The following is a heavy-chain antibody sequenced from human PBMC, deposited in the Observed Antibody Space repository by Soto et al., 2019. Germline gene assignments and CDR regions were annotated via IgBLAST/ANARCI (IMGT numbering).Heavy chain of an antibody. CDR2: IILIFGTT. V-gene: IGHV1-69*01. J-gene: IGHJ5*02. D-gene: IGHD1-1*01. CDR3: AREGAGMAATFDP. CDR1: GGTFSSYT. Sequence: QVQLVQSGAEVKKPGSSVKVSCKASGGTFSSYTMTWVRQAPGQGPEWMGGIILIFGTTNYAQRFQGRITITADVSTSTAYMELISLTSEDTAVYYCAREGAGMAATFDPWGQGTLVTVSS.